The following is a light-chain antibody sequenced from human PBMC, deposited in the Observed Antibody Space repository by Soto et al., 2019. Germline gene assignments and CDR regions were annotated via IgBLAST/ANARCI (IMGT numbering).Light chain of an antibody. CDR1: QSVSSGF. V-gene: IGKV3-20*01. CDR3: QRYGTASFT. J-gene: IGKJ2*01. Sequence: EIVLTQSPGTLSLSPGETATLSCRASQSVSSGFIAWYRQKPGQAPRLLIFGASNRATGIPDRFSGSVSGTDFTLTIDGLEPEDFAVYYCQRYGTASFTFGQGTKLDIK. CDR2: GAS.